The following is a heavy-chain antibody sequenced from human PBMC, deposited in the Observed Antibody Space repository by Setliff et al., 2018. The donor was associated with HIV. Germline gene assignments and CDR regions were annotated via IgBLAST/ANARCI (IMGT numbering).Heavy chain of an antibody. CDR1: GYNFENYA. D-gene: IGHD4-17*01. CDR2: INANSGSP. Sequence: GASVKVSCKTSGYNFENYAINWVRQAPGQGLEWMGWINANSGSPTYAQAFTGRFFFSVDTAVATAYLQIHNLKTEDTAVYFCARGLYGDYGGDLNWLDPWGHGTRVTVSS. V-gene: IGHV7-4-1*01. J-gene: IGHJ5*02. CDR3: ARGLYGDYGGDLNWLDP.